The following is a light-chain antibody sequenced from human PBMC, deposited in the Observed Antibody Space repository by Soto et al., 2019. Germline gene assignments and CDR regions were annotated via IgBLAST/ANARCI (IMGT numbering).Light chain of an antibody. J-gene: IGKJ5*01. Sequence: DIQMTQSPSFLSASVGDRVTITCRASQAISNYVNWYQQKPGKAPNLLIFGAKTLQSGVPSRFSGSGYGTDFTLTITTLQPEDVGIYYCHQCHATPLTFGQGTRLDI. V-gene: IGKV1-39*01. CDR2: GAK. CDR1: QAISNY. CDR3: HQCHATPLT.